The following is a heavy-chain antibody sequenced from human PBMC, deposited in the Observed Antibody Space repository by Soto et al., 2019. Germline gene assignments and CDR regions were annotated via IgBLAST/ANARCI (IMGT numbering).Heavy chain of an antibody. D-gene: IGHD3-10*01. J-gene: IGHJ6*02. CDR3: AREDTMVRGVLNSYYGMDV. V-gene: IGHV4-31*03. CDR2: IYYSGST. CDR1: GGSISSGGYY. Sequence: SETLSLTCTVSGGSISSGGYYWRWIRQHPGKGLEWIGYIYYSGSTYYNPSLKSRVTISVDTSKNQFSLKLSSVTAADTAVYYCAREDTMVRGVLNSYYGMDVWGQGTTVTVSS.